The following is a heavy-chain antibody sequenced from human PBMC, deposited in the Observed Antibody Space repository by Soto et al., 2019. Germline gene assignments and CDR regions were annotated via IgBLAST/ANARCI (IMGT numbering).Heavy chain of an antibody. J-gene: IGHJ4*02. CDR1: GGTFSSYA. Sequence: QVQLVQSGAEVKKPGSSVKVSCKASGGTFSSYAISWVRQAPGQGLEWMGGIIPIFGTANYAQKFQGRVTNTADEPASTAYMELSSLRSEDTALYYCARLPYYYDSSGCYLPYYFDYWGQGTLVTVSS. CDR2: IIPIFGTA. D-gene: IGHD3-22*01. CDR3: ARLPYYYDSSGCYLPYYFDY. V-gene: IGHV1-69*01.